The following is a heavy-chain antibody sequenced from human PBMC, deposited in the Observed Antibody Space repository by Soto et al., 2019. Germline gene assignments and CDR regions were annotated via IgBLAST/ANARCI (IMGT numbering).Heavy chain of an antibody. V-gene: IGHV3-30*03. D-gene: IGHD2-2*01. CDR2: ISYDGSNK. CDR1: GFTFSSYG. CDR3: ARNQPYYYGMDV. Sequence: QVQLVESGGGVVQPGRSLRLSCAASGFTFSSYGMHWVRQAPGKGLEWVAVISYDGSNKYYAYSVKGRFTISRDNYKNTLYLQMNSLRAEDTAVYYCARNQPYYYGMDVWGQGTTVTVAS. J-gene: IGHJ6*02.